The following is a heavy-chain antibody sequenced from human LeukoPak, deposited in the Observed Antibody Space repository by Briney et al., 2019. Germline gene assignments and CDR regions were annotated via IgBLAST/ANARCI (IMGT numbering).Heavy chain of an antibody. Sequence: GGSLRLSCAASGFSFSTYCMHWVRQAPGKGPMWVSRICPDGTVANYADSVKARFSISRDNARNTVYLQMNSLRAEDTAVYYCVRDFRSADYWGQGTLVTVSS. V-gene: IGHV3-74*01. J-gene: IGHJ4*02. CDR1: GFSFSTYC. CDR3: VRDFRSADY. CDR2: ICPDGTVA.